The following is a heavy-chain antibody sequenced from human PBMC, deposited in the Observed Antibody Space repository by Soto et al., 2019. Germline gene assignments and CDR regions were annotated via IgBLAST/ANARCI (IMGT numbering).Heavy chain of an antibody. V-gene: IGHV4-31*03. J-gene: IGHJ4*02. D-gene: IGHD3-10*01. Sequence: ASETLSLTCTVSGGSISSGGYYWSWIRQHPGKGLEWIGYIYYSGSTYYNPSLKSRVTISVDTSKNQFSLKLSSVTAADTAVYYCARRSDYYGSGSYYYDYWGQGTLVTVSS. CDR3: ARRSDYYGSGSYYYDY. CDR2: IYYSGST. CDR1: GGSISSGGYY.